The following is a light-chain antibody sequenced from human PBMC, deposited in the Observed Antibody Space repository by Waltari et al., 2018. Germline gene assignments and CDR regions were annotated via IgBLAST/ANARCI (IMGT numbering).Light chain of an antibody. CDR2: EVS. V-gene: IGLV2-14*01. Sequence: QSALTQPASVSGSPGQSITISCTGTSSDVGGYDFVSWYQQHPGKAPKLMIYEVSNRPSGVSKRFSGSKSGNTASLTISGLQAEDEADYYCSSYTSSGSLVFGAGTKVTVL. J-gene: IGLJ1*01. CDR1: SSDVGGYDF. CDR3: SSYTSSGSLV.